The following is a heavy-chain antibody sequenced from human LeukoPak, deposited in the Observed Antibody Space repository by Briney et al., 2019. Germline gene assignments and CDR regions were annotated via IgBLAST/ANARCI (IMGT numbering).Heavy chain of an antibody. V-gene: IGHV4-59*01. D-gene: IGHD2-2*03. CDR1: GGSISGSF. CDR2: IDYSEGT. J-gene: IGHJ3*02. CDR3: AMDAGGSSAFDI. Sequence: SETLSLTCNVSGGSISGSFWNWTRQSPGKGLEWIGYIDYSEGTNYNPSLHSRVTITLDTSKNQFSLDLTSVTAADTAVYYCAMDAGGSSAFDIWGQGTMVTVSS.